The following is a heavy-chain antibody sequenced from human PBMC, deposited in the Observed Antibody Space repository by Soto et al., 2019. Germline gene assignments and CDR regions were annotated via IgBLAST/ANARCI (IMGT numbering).Heavy chain of an antibody. J-gene: IGHJ6*03. Sequence: EVQLVESGGGLVQPGGSLRLSCAASGFTVSSNYMSWVRQAPGKGLEWVSVIYSGGSTYYADSVKGRFTISRHNSTNTLYLQINSLRAEDTAGYYCASVLFESRYYYYYMDVWGKGTTVTVSS. V-gene: IGHV3-53*04. CDR2: IYSGGST. CDR1: GFTVSSNY. D-gene: IGHD3-10*01. CDR3: ASVLFESRYYYYYMDV.